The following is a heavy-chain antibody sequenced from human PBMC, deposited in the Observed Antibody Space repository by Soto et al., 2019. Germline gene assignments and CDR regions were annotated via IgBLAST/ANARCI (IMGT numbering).Heavy chain of an antibody. Sequence: SVKVSCKASGYTFTIDVMHWVRQAPGQRLEWMGWINAGNGNTKYSQNFQGRVTITRDTSASTAYMEVSSLRSEDTAVYYCARGITSGHPQYFQHWGQGTLVTVSS. J-gene: IGHJ1*01. V-gene: IGHV1-3*01. CDR3: ARGITSGHPQYFQH. CDR1: GYTFTIDV. CDR2: INAGNGNT. D-gene: IGHD2-8*01.